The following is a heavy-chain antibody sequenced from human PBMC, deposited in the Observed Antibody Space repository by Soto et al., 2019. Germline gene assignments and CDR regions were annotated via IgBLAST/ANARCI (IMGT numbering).Heavy chain of an antibody. Sequence: GGSLRLSCAASGFTFSSYGMHWVRQAPGKGLEWVAVISYDGSNKYYADSVKGRFTISRDNSKNTLYLQMNSLRPEDTAVYYCAKDLYSSRNDAFDIWGQGTMVTVS. CDR3: AKDLYSSRNDAFDI. V-gene: IGHV3-30*18. J-gene: IGHJ3*02. CDR2: ISYDGSNK. D-gene: IGHD6-13*01. CDR1: GFTFSSYG.